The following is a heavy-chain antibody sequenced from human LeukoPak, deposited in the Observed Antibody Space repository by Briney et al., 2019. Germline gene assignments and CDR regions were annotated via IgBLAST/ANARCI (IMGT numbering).Heavy chain of an antibody. V-gene: IGHV1-2*02. CDR1: GYTFTGYY. J-gene: IGHJ3*02. D-gene: IGHD3-22*01. Sequence: ASVKVSCKASGYTFTGYYMHWVRQAPGQGLEWMGWINPNSGGTNYAQKFQGRVTMTRDTSISTAYMELSRLRSDDTAVYYCARAREHTYYYDSSGYYAFDAFDIWGQGTMVTVSS. CDR3: ARAREHTYYYDSSGYYAFDAFDI. CDR2: INPNSGGT.